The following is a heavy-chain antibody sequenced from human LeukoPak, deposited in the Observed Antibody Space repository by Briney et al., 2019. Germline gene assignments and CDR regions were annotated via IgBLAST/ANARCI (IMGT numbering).Heavy chain of an antibody. Sequence: SVKVSCKASGGTFSSYAISWVRQAPGQGLEWMGGIIPIFGTANYAQKFQGRVTITADKSTSTAYMELSSLRSEDTAVYYCAQNGSGSYDAFDIWGQGTMVTVSS. D-gene: IGHD3-10*01. J-gene: IGHJ3*02. CDR3: AQNGSGSYDAFDI. CDR2: IIPIFGTA. V-gene: IGHV1-69*06. CDR1: GGTFSSYA.